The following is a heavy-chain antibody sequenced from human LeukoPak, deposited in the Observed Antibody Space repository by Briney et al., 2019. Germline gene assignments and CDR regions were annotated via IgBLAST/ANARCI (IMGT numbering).Heavy chain of an antibody. D-gene: IGHD1-14*01. CDR3: ATFFTTWYFFDS. CDR2: IYHSGST. J-gene: IGHJ4*02. V-gene: IGHV4-4*02. Sequence: GSLRLSCAASGFTFSRCAMSWVRQPPGKGLEWIGEIYHSGSTNYNPSLKSRVTISLDKSNTQFSLKLNSVTAADTAVYYCATFFTTWYFFDSWGQGTLVTVSS. CDR1: GFTFSRCAM.